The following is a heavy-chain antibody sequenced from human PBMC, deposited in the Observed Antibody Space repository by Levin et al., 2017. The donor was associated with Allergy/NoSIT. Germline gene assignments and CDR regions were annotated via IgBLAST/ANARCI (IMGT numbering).Heavy chain of an antibody. J-gene: IGHJ5*02. Sequence: SETLSLTCTVSGGSTSTSNYYWGWIRQPPGTGLEWIGSVYYSGSIYYNPSLQSRVSIYIDTSKNQFSLKLTSVTAADTAIYYCAREGVTTKQNWFDPWGQGTLVTVSS. D-gene: IGHD2-21*02. CDR1: GGSTSTSNYY. CDR2: VYYSGSI. V-gene: IGHV4-39*02. CDR3: AREGVTTKQNWFDP.